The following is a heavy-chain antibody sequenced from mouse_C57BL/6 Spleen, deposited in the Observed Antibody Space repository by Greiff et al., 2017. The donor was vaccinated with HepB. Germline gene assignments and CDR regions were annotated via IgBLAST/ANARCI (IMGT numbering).Heavy chain of an antibody. CDR3: ARDRYYGLY. Sequence: EVKLVESGPGLVKPSQSLSLTCSVTGYSITSGYYWNWIRQFPGNKLEWMGYISYDGSNNYNPSLKNRISITRDTSKNQFFLKLNSVTTEDTATYYCARDRYYGLYWGQGTLVTVSA. V-gene: IGHV3-6*01. CDR1: GYSITSGYY. J-gene: IGHJ3*01. CDR2: ISYDGSN. D-gene: IGHD1-1*01.